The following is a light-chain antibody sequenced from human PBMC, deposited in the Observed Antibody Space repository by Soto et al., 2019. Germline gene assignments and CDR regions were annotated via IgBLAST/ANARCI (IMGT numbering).Light chain of an antibody. Sequence: EIVLTQSPATLSLSPGERATLSCRASQSGSRNLDWYQQKPGQAATLLVYDASNKATGIPARFSGSGSGTDFTLTISSLEPEDFAVYYCQQRSNWPPVTFGGGTKVEIK. V-gene: IGKV3-11*01. J-gene: IGKJ4*01. CDR3: QQRSNWPPVT. CDR2: DAS. CDR1: QSGSRN.